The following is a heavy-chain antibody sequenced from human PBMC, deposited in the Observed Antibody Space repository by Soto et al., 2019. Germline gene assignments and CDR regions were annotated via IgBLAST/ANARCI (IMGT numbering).Heavy chain of an antibody. CDR3: ARDRGYCSGGSCYRNWFDP. J-gene: IGHJ5*02. CDR2: ISTYNGHT. V-gene: IGHV1-18*01. Sequence: QVQLVQSGDEVKKPGASVKVSCKASGHTFTSYGISWVRQAPGQGLEWMGWISTYNGHTNYAQKVQGRVTMTTDTSTSTAYMALRSLRSDDTAVYYCARDRGYCSGGSCYRNWFDPWGQGTLVTVSS. D-gene: IGHD2-15*01. CDR1: GHTFTSYG.